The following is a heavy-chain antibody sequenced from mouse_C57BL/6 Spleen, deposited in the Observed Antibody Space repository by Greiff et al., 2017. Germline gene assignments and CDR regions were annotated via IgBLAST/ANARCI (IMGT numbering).Heavy chain of an antibody. CDR2: ISYDGSN. J-gene: IGHJ2*01. CDR1: GYSITSGYY. CDR3: ARDLGYYSPFGY. Sequence: EESGPGLVKPSQSLSLTCSVTGYSITSGYYWNWIRQFPGNKLEWMGYISYDGSNNYNPSLKNRISITRDTSKNQFFLKLNSVTTEDTATYYCARDLGYYSPFGYWGQGTTLTVSS. D-gene: IGHD2-12*01. V-gene: IGHV3-6*01.